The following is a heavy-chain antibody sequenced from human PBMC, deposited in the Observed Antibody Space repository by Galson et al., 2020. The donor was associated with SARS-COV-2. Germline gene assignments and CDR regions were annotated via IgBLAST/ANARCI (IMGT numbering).Heavy chain of an antibody. J-gene: IGHJ6*02. CDR2: ISYDGSNK. CDR1: GFTFSSYG. Sequence: GGSLRLSCAASGFTFSSYGMHWVRQAPGKGLEWVAVISYDGSNKYYADSVKGRFTISRDNSKNTLYLQMNSLRAEDTAVYYCAKDRDYQAPDYYYYGMDVWGQGTTVTVSS. CDR3: AKDRDYQAPDYYYYGMDV. V-gene: IGHV3-30*18. D-gene: IGHD4-17*01.